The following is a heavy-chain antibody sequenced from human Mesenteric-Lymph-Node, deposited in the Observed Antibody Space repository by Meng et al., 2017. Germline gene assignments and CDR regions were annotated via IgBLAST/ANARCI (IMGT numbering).Heavy chain of an antibody. J-gene: IGHJ5*02. D-gene: IGHD5-24*01. CDR2: IKQDGSER. Sequence: GESLKISCAASGFTFSSSWMTWVRQAPGLGLEWVAHIKQDGSERYYVDSVKGRFTISRDNAKNSLYLQMNSLRAEDTAVYYCARDHVEMATIVGLYNWFDPWGQGTLVTVSS. CDR1: GFTFSSSW. CDR3: ARDHVEMATIVGLYNWFDP. V-gene: IGHV3-7*01.